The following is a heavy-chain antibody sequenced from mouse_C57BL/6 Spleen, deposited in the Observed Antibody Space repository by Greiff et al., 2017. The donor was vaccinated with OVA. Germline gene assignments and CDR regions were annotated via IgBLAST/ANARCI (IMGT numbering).Heavy chain of an antibody. CDR2: IYPGSGST. J-gene: IGHJ2*01. Sequence: QVQLKQPGAELVKPGASVKMSCKASGYTFTSYWITWVKQRPGQGLEWIGDIYPGSGSTNYNEKFKSKATLTVDTSSSTAYMQLSSLTSEDSAVYYCARRYYGSSVDCWRRGTTLTVSS. CDR3: ARRYYGSSVDC. D-gene: IGHD1-1*01. V-gene: IGHV1-55*01. CDR1: GYTFTSYW.